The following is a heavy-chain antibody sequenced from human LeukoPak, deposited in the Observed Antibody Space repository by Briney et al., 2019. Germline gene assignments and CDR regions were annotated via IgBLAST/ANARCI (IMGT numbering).Heavy chain of an antibody. CDR3: ARDYYGDYVRAFDI. CDR1: GGTFSSYA. CDR2: IIPIFGTA. D-gene: IGHD4-17*01. V-gene: IGHV1-69*06. Sequence: ASVKVSCKASGGTFSSYAISWVRQAPGQGLEWMGGIIPIFGTANYAQKFRGRVTITADKSTRTAYMELSSLRSEDTAVYYCARDYYGDYVRAFDIWGQGTMVTVSS. J-gene: IGHJ3*02.